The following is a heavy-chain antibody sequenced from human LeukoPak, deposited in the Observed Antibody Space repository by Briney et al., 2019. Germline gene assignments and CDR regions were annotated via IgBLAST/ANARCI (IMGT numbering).Heavy chain of an antibody. Sequence: PGGSLRLSCAASGFTFSSYWMNWVRQAPGKGLEWVAVISYDGSNKYYADSVKGRFTISRDNSKNTLYLQMNSLRAEDTAVYYCALFGGMDVWGQGTTVTVSS. CDR3: ALFGGMDV. CDR2: ISYDGSNK. J-gene: IGHJ6*02. V-gene: IGHV3-30*03. D-gene: IGHD3-10*02. CDR1: GFTFSSYW.